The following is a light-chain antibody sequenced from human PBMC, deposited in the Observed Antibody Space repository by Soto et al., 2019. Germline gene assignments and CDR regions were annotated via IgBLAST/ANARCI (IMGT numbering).Light chain of an antibody. CDR1: PSINSRN. CDR2: GAS. J-gene: IGKJ1*01. Sequence: EIVLTQSPGTLSLSPGERATLSCRASPSINSRNLAWYQQTRGRAPRLLIYGASSRATGVPDRFSGSGSGTDFTLTISRLDPEDVAVYHCQQYGESPWTFRQGANVEIK. CDR3: QQYGESPWT. V-gene: IGKV3-20*01.